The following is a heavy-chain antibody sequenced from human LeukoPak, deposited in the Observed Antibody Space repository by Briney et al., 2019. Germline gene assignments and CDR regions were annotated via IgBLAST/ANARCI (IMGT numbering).Heavy chain of an antibody. Sequence: PGGSLRLSCAASGFTFSNYWMHWVRQAPGKGLVWVSRINIDGSSTSYADSVKGRFTISRDNAENTLHLQMNSLRGEDTAVYYCVREEEVGILRYWGEGTLVTVPS. V-gene: IGHV3-74*01. J-gene: IGHJ4*02. D-gene: IGHD1-26*01. CDR3: VREEEVGILRY. CDR1: GFTFSNYW. CDR2: INIDGSST.